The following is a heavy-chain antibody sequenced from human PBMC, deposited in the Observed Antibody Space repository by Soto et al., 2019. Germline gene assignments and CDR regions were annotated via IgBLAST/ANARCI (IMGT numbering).Heavy chain of an antibody. V-gene: IGHV4-34*01. CDR2: INHSGST. CDR3: ARGIVVVPAAMREVSCYFDY. J-gene: IGHJ4*02. Sequence: QVQLQQWGAGLLKPSETLSLTCAVYGGSFSGYYWSWIRQPPGKGLEWIGEINHSGSTNYNPSLKSRVTISVDTSKTQFSRKLSSVTAADTAVYYCARGIVVVPAAMREVSCYFDYWGQGTLVTVSS. CDR1: GGSFSGYY. D-gene: IGHD2-2*01.